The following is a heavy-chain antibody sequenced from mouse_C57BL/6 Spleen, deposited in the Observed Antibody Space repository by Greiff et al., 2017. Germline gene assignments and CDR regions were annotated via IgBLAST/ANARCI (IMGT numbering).Heavy chain of an antibody. CDR2: INPSSGYT. Sequence: QVQLQQSGAELAKPGASVKLSCKASGYTFTSYWMHWVKQRPGQGLEWIGYINPSSGYTKYNQKFKDKATLTADKSSSTAYMQLSSLTYEDSAVYYCASRGYGSSYEFAYWGQGTLVTASA. J-gene: IGHJ3*01. D-gene: IGHD1-1*01. CDR1: GYTFTSYW. CDR3: ASRGYGSSYEFAY. V-gene: IGHV1-7*01.